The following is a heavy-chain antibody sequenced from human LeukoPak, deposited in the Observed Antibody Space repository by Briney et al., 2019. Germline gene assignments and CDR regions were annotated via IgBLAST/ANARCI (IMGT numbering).Heavy chain of an antibody. V-gene: IGHV4-59*01. CDR1: GGSISSYY. Sequence: PSETLSLTCTVSGGSISSYYWSWIRQPPGKGLEWIGYIYYSGSTNYNPSLKSRVTISVEMSKNQFSLKLSSLPAADTAVYYCASSQGYCTNGVCSGIDPWGQGTLVTVSS. CDR3: ASSQGYCTNGVCSGIDP. D-gene: IGHD2-8*01. CDR2: IYYSGST. J-gene: IGHJ5*02.